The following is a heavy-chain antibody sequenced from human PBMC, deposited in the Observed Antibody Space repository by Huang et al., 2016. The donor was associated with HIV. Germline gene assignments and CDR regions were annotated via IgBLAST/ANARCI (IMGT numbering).Heavy chain of an antibody. CDR3: ARGIAAGDY. J-gene: IGHJ4*02. Sequence: QVQLVQSGAEVKKPGASGKVSCKASGYIFSTYDTHWVRQAPGQRLEWMGRINAGNGNTKDSQRFQGRVTITRDTAANTAYVELSSLRSEDTGVYYRARGIAAGDYWGQGTLVTVSS. D-gene: IGHD6-25*01. CDR2: INAGNGNT. V-gene: IGHV1-3*01. CDR1: GYIFSTYD.